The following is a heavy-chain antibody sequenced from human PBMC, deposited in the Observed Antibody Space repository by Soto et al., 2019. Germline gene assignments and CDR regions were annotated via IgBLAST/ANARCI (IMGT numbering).Heavy chain of an antibody. Sequence: SETLSLTCAVSGASIKTGGYYWTWIRQHPTKGLEWIGYIYFSGTTWYNPSLKSRVVMSVDLSQNQFSLNLTSVTAAATAVYFGATNGGFDSYYFDSGGKGTQVTVSS. D-gene: IGHD2-8*01. CDR2: IYFSGTT. CDR1: GASIKTGGYY. V-gene: IGHV4-31*11. J-gene: IGHJ4*02. CDR3: ATNGGFDSYYFDS.